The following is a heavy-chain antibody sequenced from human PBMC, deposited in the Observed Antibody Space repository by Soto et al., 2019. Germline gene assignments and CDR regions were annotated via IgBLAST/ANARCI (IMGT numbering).Heavy chain of an antibody. CDR2: ISSSSSYI. D-gene: IGHD6-6*01. CDR3: ARDQHPTIAARPYYYYYGMDV. V-gene: IGHV3-21*01. Sequence: GGSLRLSCAASGFTFSSYSMNWVRQAPGKGLEWVSSISSSSSYIYYADSMKGRFTISRDNAKNSLYLQMNSLRAEDTAVYYCARDQHPTIAARPYYYYYGMDVWGQGTKVTVSS. J-gene: IGHJ6*02. CDR1: GFTFSSYS.